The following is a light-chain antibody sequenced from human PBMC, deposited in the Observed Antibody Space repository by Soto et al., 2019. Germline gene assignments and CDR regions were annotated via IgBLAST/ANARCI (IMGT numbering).Light chain of an antibody. CDR1: QSVLYSSNNKNY. J-gene: IGKJ4*01. V-gene: IGKV4-1*01. Sequence: DIVMTQYPDSLAVSLGEGATINCKSSQSVLYSSNNKNYLAWYQQKPVHPPKLLIYWAATRESGVPDRFSGSGSGTDFTLTISSLQAEDVAVYYCQQYYSSPLTFGGGTKVEIK. CDR2: WAA. CDR3: QQYYSSPLT.